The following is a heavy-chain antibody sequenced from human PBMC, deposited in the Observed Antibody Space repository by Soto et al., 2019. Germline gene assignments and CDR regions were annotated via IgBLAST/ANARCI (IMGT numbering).Heavy chain of an antibody. CDR3: ARVVYDILTGYYYYGMDV. Sequence: SVKVSCKASGGTFSSYAISWAREAPGQGLEWTGGIIPIFGTANYAQKFQGRVTITADESTSTAYMELSSLRSEDTAVYYCARVVYDILTGYYYYGMDVWGQGTTVTVSS. D-gene: IGHD3-9*01. V-gene: IGHV1-69*13. CDR1: GGTFSSYA. CDR2: IIPIFGTA. J-gene: IGHJ6*02.